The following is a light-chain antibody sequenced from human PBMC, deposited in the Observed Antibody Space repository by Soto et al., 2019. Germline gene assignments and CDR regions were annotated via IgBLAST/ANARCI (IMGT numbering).Light chain of an antibody. CDR3: LLFYGGVHI. CDR1: TGAVTSDYF. J-gene: IGLJ7*01. Sequence: QAVVTQEPSLTVSPGGTVTLTCACSTGAVTSDYFPNWFQQRPGQPPRSLIYKVNNRHSWTPARFSGSLLGGKAALTLSAVQPEDEADYYRLLFYGGVHIFGGGTQLTVL. V-gene: IGLV7-43*01. CDR2: KVN.